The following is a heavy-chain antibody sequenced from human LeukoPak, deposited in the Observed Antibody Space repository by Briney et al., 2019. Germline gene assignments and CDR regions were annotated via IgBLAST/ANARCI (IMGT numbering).Heavy chain of an antibody. J-gene: IGHJ3*02. V-gene: IGHV3-30-3*01. CDR3: ARLSSWVFEI. CDR2: ISYDGSNK. CDR1: GFTFSSYA. Sequence: PGGSLRLSCAASGFTFSSYAMHWVRQAPGKGLEWVAVISYDGSNKYYADSVKGRFTISRDNSKNTLYLQMNSLRVEDTAVYFCARLSSWVFEIWGQGTMVTVSS. D-gene: IGHD3-16*01.